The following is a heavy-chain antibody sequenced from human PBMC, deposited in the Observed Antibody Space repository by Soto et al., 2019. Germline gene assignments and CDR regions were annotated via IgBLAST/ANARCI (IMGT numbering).Heavy chain of an antibody. D-gene: IGHD3-9*01. Sequence: PGESLKISCKGSGYSFTSYWISWVRQMPGKGLEWMGRIDPSDSYTNYSPSFQGHVTISADKSISTAYLQWSSLKASDTAMYYCARGVLRYFDWSPGDWFDPWGQGTLVTVSS. V-gene: IGHV5-10-1*01. J-gene: IGHJ5*02. CDR2: IDPSDSYT. CDR3: ARGVLRYFDWSPGDWFDP. CDR1: GYSFTSYW.